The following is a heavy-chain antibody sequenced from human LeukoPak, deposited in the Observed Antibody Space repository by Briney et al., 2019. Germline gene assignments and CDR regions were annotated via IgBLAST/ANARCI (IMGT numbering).Heavy chain of an antibody. CDR3: ARDRYSSGYYDY. Sequence: SETLSLTCTVSGGSISSGSYYWSWIRQPAGKGLEWIGRIYTSGSTNYNPSLKSRVTISVDTSKNQFSLKLSSVTAADTAVYYCARDRYSSGYYDYWGQGTLVTVSS. CDR2: IYTSGST. J-gene: IGHJ4*02. V-gene: IGHV4-61*02. CDR1: GGSISSGSYY. D-gene: IGHD3-22*01.